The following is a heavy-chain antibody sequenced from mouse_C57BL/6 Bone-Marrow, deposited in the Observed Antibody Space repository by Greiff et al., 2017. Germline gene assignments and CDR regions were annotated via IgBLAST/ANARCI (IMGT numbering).Heavy chain of an antibody. J-gene: IGHJ4*01. CDR3: TRGYYAMDY. CDR2: IDPEDGDT. Sequence: VQLQQSGAELVRPGASVKLSCTASGFNIKDYYMHWVKQRPEQGLEWIGRIDPEDGDTEYAAKFQGKATMTADTSSNTAYLQLSSLTSEDTAVYYCTRGYYAMDYWGQGTSVTVSS. CDR1: GFNIKDYY. V-gene: IGHV14-1*01.